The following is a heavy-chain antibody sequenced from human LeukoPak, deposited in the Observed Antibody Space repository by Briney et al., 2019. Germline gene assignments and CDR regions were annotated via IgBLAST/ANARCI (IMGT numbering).Heavy chain of an antibody. CDR3: ASRPYYYDSSGYYGDDAFDI. V-gene: IGHV1-69*05. D-gene: IGHD3-22*01. Sequence: SVKVSCKASGGTFSSYAISWVRQAPGQGLEWMGGIIPIFGTANYAQKFQGRVTITTDESTSTAYMELSSLRSEDTAVYYCASRPYYYDSSGYYGDDAFDIWGQGTMVSVSS. CDR1: GGTFSSYA. CDR2: IIPIFGTA. J-gene: IGHJ3*02.